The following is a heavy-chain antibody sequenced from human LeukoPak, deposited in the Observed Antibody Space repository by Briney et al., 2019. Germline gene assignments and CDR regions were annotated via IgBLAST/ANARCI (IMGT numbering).Heavy chain of an antibody. CDR2: ITGSGGNT. CDR3: AKTKGDYEYWSGYYKYYFDY. D-gene: IGHD3-3*01. CDR1: GFTFTNYG. Sequence: PGGSLRLSCVASGFTFTNYGMSWVRQAPGEGLEWVSAITGSGGNTYYADSVTGRFTISRDNSDNTLYLQMNSLRAEDTASYYCAKTKGDYEYWSGYYKYYFDYWGQGTLVTVSS. J-gene: IGHJ4*02. V-gene: IGHV3-23*01.